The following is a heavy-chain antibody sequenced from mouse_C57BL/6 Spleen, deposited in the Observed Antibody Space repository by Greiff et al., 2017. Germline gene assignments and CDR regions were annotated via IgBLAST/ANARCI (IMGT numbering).Heavy chain of an antibody. Sequence: VNVVESGAELAKPGASVKLSCKASGYTFTSYWMHWVKQRPGQGLEWIGYINPSSGYTKYNQKFKDKATLTADKSSSTAYMQLSSLTYEDSAVYYCARDANWDLYYAMDYWGQGTSVTVSS. D-gene: IGHD4-1*01. CDR1: GYTFTSYW. J-gene: IGHJ4*01. V-gene: IGHV1-7*01. CDR3: ARDANWDLYYAMDY. CDR2: INPSSGYT.